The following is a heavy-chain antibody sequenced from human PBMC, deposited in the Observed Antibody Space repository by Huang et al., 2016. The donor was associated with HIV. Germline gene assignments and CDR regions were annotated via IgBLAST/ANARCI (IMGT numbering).Heavy chain of an antibody. D-gene: IGHD4-17*01. CDR2: MKPNTGNA. CDR1: GYTFTNYD. V-gene: IGHV1-8*02. Sequence: QVHLVQSGAEVKKPGASVKVSCKASGYTFTNYDINWVRQAPGRGREWMGVMKPNTGNAVFAQRFQGRVTMTRKTSITTAYMELTSLTSEDTAVYYCARSAYGDLDYWGLGTLVIVSS. J-gene: IGHJ4*02. CDR3: ARSAYGDLDY.